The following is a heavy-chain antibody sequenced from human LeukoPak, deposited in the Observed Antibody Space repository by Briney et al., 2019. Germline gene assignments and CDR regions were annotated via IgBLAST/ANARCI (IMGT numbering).Heavy chain of an antibody. CDR3: AREIRTGPPFDY. Sequence: PGGSLRLSCAASGFTFSSYEMNWVRQAPGKGLEWVSYISSSGSTIHYADSVKGRFTISRDNTKNSLYLHMNSLRAEDTAVYYCAREIRTGPPFDYWGQGTLVTVSS. CDR2: ISSSGSTI. V-gene: IGHV3-48*03. D-gene: IGHD1-1*01. CDR1: GFTFSSYE. J-gene: IGHJ4*02.